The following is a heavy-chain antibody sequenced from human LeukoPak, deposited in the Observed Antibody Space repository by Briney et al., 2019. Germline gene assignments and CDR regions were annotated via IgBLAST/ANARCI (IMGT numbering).Heavy chain of an antibody. D-gene: IGHD6-13*01. J-gene: IGHJ4*02. V-gene: IGHV3-30*18. CDR1: GFTFSSYG. Sequence: PGGSLRLSCAASGFTFSSYGIHWVRQAPGKGLEWVAVISYDGSNKYYADSVKGRFTISRDNSKNTPYLQMNSLRAEDTAVYYCAKEDSSWYKDFDYWGQGTLVTVSS. CDR2: ISYDGSNK. CDR3: AKEDSSWYKDFDY.